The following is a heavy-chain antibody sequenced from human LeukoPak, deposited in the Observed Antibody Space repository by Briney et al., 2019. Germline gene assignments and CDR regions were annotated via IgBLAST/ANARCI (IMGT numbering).Heavy chain of an antibody. CDR3: AKRGVVIRVILVGFHKEAYYFDS. D-gene: IGHD3-22*01. CDR2: ISDSGGRT. J-gene: IGHJ4*02. V-gene: IGHV3-23*01. Sequence: VQPGGSLRLSCAVSGITVSNYGMSWVRQAPGKGLEWVAGISDSGGRTKYADSVKGRFTISRDNPKNTLYLQMNSLRVEDTAVYFCAKRGVVIRVILVGFHKEAYYFDSWGQGALVTVSS. CDR1: GITVSNYG.